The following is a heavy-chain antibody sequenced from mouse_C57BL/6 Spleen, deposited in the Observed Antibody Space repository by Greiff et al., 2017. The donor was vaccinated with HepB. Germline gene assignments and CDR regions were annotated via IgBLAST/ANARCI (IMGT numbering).Heavy chain of an antibody. J-gene: IGHJ1*03. V-gene: IGHV1-18*01. Sequence: EVQLQQSGPELVKPGASVKIPCKASGYTFTDYNMDWVKQSHGKSLEWIGDINPNNGGTIYNQKFKGKATLTVDKSSSTAYMELRSLTSEDTAVYYCARRYYYGSSLWYFDVWGTGTTVTVSS. CDR3: ARRYYYGSSLWYFDV. CDR1: GYTFTDYN. D-gene: IGHD1-1*01. CDR2: INPNNGGT.